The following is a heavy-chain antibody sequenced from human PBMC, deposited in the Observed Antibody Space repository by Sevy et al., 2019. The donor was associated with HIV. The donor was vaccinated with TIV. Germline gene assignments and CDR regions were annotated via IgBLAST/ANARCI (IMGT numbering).Heavy chain of an antibody. V-gene: IGHV3-7*01. CDR3: ARFAVVVAATDY. J-gene: IGHJ4*02. CDR1: GFTFSSYW. D-gene: IGHD2-15*01. CDR2: IKQDGSEK. Sequence: SLRLSCEASGFTFSSYWMSWIRQAPGKGLEWVANIKQDGSEKYYVDSVKGRFTISRDNAKNSLYLQMNSLRAEDTAVYYCARFAVVVAATDYWGQGTLVTVSS.